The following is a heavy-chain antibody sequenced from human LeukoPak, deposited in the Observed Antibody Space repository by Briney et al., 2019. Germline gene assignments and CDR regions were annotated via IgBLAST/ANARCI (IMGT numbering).Heavy chain of an antibody. Sequence: PGGSLRLSCAASGFTVSSNYMSWVRQAPGKGLEWVSVIYSGGSTYYADSVKGRFTISRDNSKNTLYLRMNSLRAEDTAVYYCARGAGYDAFDIWGQGTMVTVSS. V-gene: IGHV3-66*01. D-gene: IGHD5-12*01. J-gene: IGHJ3*02. CDR3: ARGAGYDAFDI. CDR1: GFTVSSNY. CDR2: IYSGGST.